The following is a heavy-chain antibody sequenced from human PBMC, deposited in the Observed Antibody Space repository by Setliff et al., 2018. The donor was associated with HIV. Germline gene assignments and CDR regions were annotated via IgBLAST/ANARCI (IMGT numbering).Heavy chain of an antibody. CDR3: AMFSSSSG. J-gene: IGHJ4*02. Sequence: TVGSLRLSWAASGFTFSRYWMHWVRQAPGQGLVWVSGINNDTTTTTYADSVKGRFSISRDNAKNTLYLQMNGLRGEDTAVYYCAMFSSSSGWGQGTQVTVSS. D-gene: IGHD6-6*01. CDR2: INNDTTTT. V-gene: IGHV3-74*01. CDR1: GFTFSRYW.